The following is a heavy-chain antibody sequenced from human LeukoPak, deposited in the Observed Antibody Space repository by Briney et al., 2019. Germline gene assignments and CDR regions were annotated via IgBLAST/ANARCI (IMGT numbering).Heavy chain of an antibody. Sequence: SETLSLTCAVYGGSFSGYYWSWIRQPPGKGLEWIGEINHSGSTNYNPSLKSRVTMTRDTSTSTVYMELSSLRSEDTAVYYCARDESQRSDWLLSALNVVTAIRMDYWGQGTLVTVSS. CDR2: INHSGST. V-gene: IGHV4-34*10. D-gene: IGHD2-21*02. CDR3: ARDESQRSDWLLSALNVVTAIRMDY. CDR1: GGSFSGYY. J-gene: IGHJ4*02.